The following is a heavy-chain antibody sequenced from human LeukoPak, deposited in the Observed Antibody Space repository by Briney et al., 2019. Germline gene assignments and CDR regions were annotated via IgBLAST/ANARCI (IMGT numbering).Heavy chain of an antibody. CDR2: IYYSGST. D-gene: IGHD1-26*01. CDR3: ARDDGGSFYYFDY. CDR1: GGSISSYY. Sequence: SETLSLTCTVSGGSISSYYWSWIRQPPGKGLEWIGYIYYSGSTNYNPSLKSRVTISVDTSKNRFSLKLSSVTAADTAVYYCARDDGGSFYYFDYWGQGTLVTVSS. V-gene: IGHV4-59*12. J-gene: IGHJ4*02.